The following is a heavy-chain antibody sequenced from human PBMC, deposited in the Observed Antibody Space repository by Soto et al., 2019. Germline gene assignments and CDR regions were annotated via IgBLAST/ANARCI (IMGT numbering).Heavy chain of an antibody. J-gene: IGHJ4*02. D-gene: IGHD3-10*01. CDR1: GGSFSNNY. V-gene: IGHV4-34*01. CDR3: ATSLWFGTQPEI. Sequence: EPLSLTCAVYGGSFSNNYWTWFRQPPGKGLEWIGEISPSGTTKYIPSLKSRGTISVDTSRKQFFLKVTSVSAADTAVYYCATSLWFGTQPEIWGPGTLVTVSS. CDR2: ISPSGTT.